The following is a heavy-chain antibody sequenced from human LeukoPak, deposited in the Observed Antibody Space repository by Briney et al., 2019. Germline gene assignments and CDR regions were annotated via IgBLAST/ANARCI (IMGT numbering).Heavy chain of an antibody. D-gene: IGHD2/OR15-2a*01. V-gene: IGHV3-21*01. CDR3: VRDVSRRIGMDV. CDR1: GFSFNSYT. CDR2: ISPVSSYT. Sequence: KPGGSLRLSCLASGFSFNSYTMNWVREAPGKGLEWVSTISPVSSYTWYAESVKGRFTISRDKPKNSLYLQMDSLRAEDTAVYYCVRDVSRRIGMDVWGQGTTVTVSS. J-gene: IGHJ6*02.